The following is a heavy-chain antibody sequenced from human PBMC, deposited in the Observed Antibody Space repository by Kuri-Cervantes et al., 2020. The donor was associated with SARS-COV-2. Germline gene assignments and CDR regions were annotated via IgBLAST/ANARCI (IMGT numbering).Heavy chain of an antibody. D-gene: IGHD1-26*01. CDR2: IYYSGST. CDR3: ARNQVGGYYYYYMDV. Sequence: SCTVSGGSISSGDYYWSWIRQPPGKGLEWIGYIYYSGSTYYNPSLKSRVTISVDTSKNQFSLKLSSVTAADTAVYYCARNQVGGYYYYYMDVWGKGTTVTVSS. V-gene: IGHV4-30-4*08. CDR1: GGSISSGDYY. J-gene: IGHJ6*03.